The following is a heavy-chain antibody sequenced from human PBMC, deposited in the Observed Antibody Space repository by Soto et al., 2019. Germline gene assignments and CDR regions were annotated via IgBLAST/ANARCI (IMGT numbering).Heavy chain of an antibody. J-gene: IGHJ4*02. CDR1: GGSISSSS. Sequence: SETLSLTCTVSGGSISSSSWSWIRQPPGRGLEWIGYIYNNGRTDYNPSLKSRVTISVDTSKNQFSLILSSVSAADTAVYYCARDAIRGSAAMKTYWGLGTLVTVSS. V-gene: IGHV4-4*08. CDR2: IYNNGRT. CDR3: ARDAIRGSAAMKTY.